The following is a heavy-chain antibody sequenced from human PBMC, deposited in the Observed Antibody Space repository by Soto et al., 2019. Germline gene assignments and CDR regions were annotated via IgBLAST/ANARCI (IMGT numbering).Heavy chain of an antibody. CDR2: ISYSGTT. CDR1: GGSISRGNYY. Sequence: SETLSLTCPVSGGSISRGNYYWSWIRQPPGKGLEWIGFISYSGTTHYSASLRSRVSISVDTSKNQFSLDLSSVTAADTAVYYCATMGTPVTGLYYFDYWGQGTLVTSPQ. CDR3: ATMGTPVTGLYYFDY. V-gene: IGHV4-30-4*01. D-gene: IGHD4-17*01. J-gene: IGHJ4*02.